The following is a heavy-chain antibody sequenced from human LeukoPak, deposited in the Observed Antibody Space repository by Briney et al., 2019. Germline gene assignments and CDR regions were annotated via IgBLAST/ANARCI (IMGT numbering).Heavy chain of an antibody. CDR1: GFTFSSYA. V-gene: IGHV3-23*01. CDR3: AKRDNWNDRGFDY. Sequence: GGPLRLSCAASGFTFSSYAMSWVRQAPGKGLEWVSAISGSGGSTYYADSVKGRFTISRDNSKNTLYLQMNSLRAEDTAVYYCAKRDNWNDRGFDYWGQGTLVTVSS. CDR2: ISGSGGST. D-gene: IGHD1-20*01. J-gene: IGHJ4*02.